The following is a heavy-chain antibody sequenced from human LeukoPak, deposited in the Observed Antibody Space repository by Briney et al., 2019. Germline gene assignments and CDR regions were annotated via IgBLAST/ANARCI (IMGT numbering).Heavy chain of an antibody. J-gene: IGHJ5*02. CDR3: ARDDYRGVTNFDP. CDR2: ISYTGST. D-gene: IGHD3-10*01. Sequence: PSETLSLTCTVSGGSISPYFWSWIRQPPGKGLEWIGYISYTGSTIYSPSLKSRETISVDTSKNQFSLQLTSVTAADTAVYYCARDDYRGVTNFDPWGQGTLVTVSS. V-gene: IGHV4-59*01. CDR1: GGSISPYF.